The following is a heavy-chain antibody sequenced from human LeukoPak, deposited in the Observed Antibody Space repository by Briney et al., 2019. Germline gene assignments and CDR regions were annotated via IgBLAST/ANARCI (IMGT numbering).Heavy chain of an antibody. CDR1: GFTFSSYA. Sequence: GASLRLSCVASGFTFSSYAMSWVRQAPGKGLDWVSVISGGGDSTYYADSVKGRFTISRDNSKNTLYLQMNILRGEDTAVYFCGKDVGPNWFDPWGQGIQVTASS. V-gene: IGHV3-23*01. CDR3: GKDVGPNWFDP. CDR2: ISGGGDST. D-gene: IGHD1-26*01. J-gene: IGHJ5*02.